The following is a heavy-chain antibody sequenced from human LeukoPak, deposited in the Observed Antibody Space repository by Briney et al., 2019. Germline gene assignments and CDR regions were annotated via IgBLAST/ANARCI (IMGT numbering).Heavy chain of an antibody. V-gene: IGHV3-23*01. CDR3: AKRIQSATAMGY. CDR2: ISGSGGST. D-gene: IGHD1-26*01. CDR1: GFTFRRYW. J-gene: IGHJ4*02. Sequence: GGSLRLSCAASGFTFRRYWMHWVRQAPGKGLEWVSDISGSGGSTYYADSVKGRFTISRDNSKNTMYLQMNSLRAEDTAVYYCAKRIQSATAMGYWGQGTLVTVSS.